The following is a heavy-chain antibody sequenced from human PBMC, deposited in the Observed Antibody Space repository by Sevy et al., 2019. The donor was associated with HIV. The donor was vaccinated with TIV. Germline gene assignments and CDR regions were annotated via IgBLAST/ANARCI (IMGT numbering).Heavy chain of an antibody. D-gene: IGHD2-8*01. CDR2: VYYTGGT. CDR1: GGSINSDH. CDR3: ARRNGFDI. Sequence: SETLSLTCTVSGGSINSDHWNWIRQPPGKGLEWIGYVYYTGGTNYNPSLKNRVTISVDRTKNQFSLKLTSVTAADTAVYYCARRNGFDIWGQGTMVTLSS. J-gene: IGHJ3*02. V-gene: IGHV4-59*08.